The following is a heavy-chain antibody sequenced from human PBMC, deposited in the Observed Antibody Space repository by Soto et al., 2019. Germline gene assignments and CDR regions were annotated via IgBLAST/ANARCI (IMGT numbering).Heavy chain of an antibody. J-gene: IGHJ3*02. D-gene: IGHD3-3*01. V-gene: IGHV3-74*01. CDR2: INSDGSST. CDR3: ARVGRLSITIFGVVIIARDAFDI. Sequence: PGGSLRLSCAASGFTFSSYWMHWVRQAPGKGLVWVSRINSDGSSTSYADSVKGRFTISRDNAKNTLYLQMNSLRAEDTAVYYCARVGRLSITIFGVVIIARDAFDIWGQGTMVTVSS. CDR1: GFTFSSYW.